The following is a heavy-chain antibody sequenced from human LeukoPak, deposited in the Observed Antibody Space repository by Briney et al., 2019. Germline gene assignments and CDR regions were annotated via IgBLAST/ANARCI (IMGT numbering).Heavy chain of an antibody. CDR2: ITYDGLTK. J-gene: IGHJ6*02. D-gene: IGHD2-2*01. CDR1: GFSFSNYG. V-gene: IGHV3-30*18. CDR3: AKDLGSFCRSTSCYVYGMDV. Sequence: GRSLRLSCAASGFSFSNYGMHWVRQAPGKGLEWVAVITYDGLTKYYADSVKGRFTISRDSSENRLHLQMSSLRTEDTAVYYCAKDLGSFCRSTSCYVYGMDVWGQGATVTVSS.